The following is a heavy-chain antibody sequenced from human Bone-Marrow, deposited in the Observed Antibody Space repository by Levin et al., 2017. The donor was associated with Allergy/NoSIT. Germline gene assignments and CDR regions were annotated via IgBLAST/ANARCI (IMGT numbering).Heavy chain of an antibody. CDR2: ISYDGSNK. CDR3: ARDLYEMATIEYYFDY. D-gene: IGHD5-24*01. CDR1: GFTFSSYA. V-gene: IGHV3-30-3*01. Sequence: GGSLRLSCAASGFTFSSYAMHWVRQAPGKGLEWVAVISYDGSNKYYADSVKGRFTISRDNSKNTLYLQMNSLRAEDTAVYYCARDLYEMATIEYYFDYWGQGTLVTVSS. J-gene: IGHJ4*02.